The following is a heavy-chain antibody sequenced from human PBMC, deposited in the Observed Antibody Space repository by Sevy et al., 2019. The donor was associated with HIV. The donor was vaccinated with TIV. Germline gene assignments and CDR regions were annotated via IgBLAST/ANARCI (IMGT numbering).Heavy chain of an antibody. Sequence: GGSLRLSCAASGFSFSSYTMNWVRQAPGKGLEWVSSISNTGNYIFYPDSLKGRFTISRDNAKNSLYLQMNSLRAEDTAVYYCARSSGKLSDVWFAPWGQGTLVTVSS. CDR3: ARSSGKLSDVWFAP. D-gene: IGHD3-16*02. J-gene: IGHJ5*02. CDR1: GFSFSSYT. CDR2: ISNTGNYI. V-gene: IGHV3-21*01.